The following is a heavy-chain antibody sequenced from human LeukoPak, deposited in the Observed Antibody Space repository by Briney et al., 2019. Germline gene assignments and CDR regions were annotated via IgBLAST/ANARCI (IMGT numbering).Heavy chain of an antibody. Sequence: GGSLRLSCAASGFTVSSNYMSWVRQAPGKGLEWGSYISGSSSTIYYADSVKGRFTISRDNGENTLYLQMNSLRAEDTAVYYCARGSTYYDSSGQVPFDYWGQGTLVTVSS. CDR3: ARGSTYYDSSGQVPFDY. CDR1: GFTVSSNY. V-gene: IGHV3-48*01. J-gene: IGHJ4*02. CDR2: ISGSSSTI. D-gene: IGHD3-22*01.